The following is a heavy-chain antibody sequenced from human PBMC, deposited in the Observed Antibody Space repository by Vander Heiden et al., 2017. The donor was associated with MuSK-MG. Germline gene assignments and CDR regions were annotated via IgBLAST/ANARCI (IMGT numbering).Heavy chain of an antibody. CDR3: VRDDYEDYGVGY. V-gene: IGHV4-31*03. Sequence: QVQLQESGPGLVKPSQTLSLTCTVSGASVSNDYWSWFRQRPGKGLEWIGYSYYSGGTFYTPSLRSRVIISIDTSKNQVSRRLDSVTAADTAIYYGVRDDYEDYGVGYWGQGTLVTVSS. J-gene: IGHJ4*02. CDR1: GASVSNDY. D-gene: IGHD4-17*01. CDR2: SYYSGGT.